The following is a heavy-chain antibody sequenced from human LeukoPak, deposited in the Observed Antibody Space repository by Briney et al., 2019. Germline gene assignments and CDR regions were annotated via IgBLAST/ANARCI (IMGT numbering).Heavy chain of an antibody. V-gene: IGHV3-30*04. CDR1: GVTFSSFA. CDR2: ISYHGRDT. J-gene: IGHJ6*02. CDR3: ARLSFYGDYPRYYGMDV. D-gene: IGHD4-17*01. Sequence: GGSLRLSCAASGVTFSSFAMHWVRQAPGKGLEWVAVISYHGRDTYYADSVKGRFTISRDNSKNTLYLQLNSLGAEDTAVYYCARLSFYGDYPRYYGMDVWGQGTTVTVSS.